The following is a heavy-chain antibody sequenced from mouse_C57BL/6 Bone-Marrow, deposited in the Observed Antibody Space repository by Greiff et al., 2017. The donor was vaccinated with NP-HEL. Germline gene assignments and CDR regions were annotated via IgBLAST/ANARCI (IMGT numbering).Heavy chain of an antibody. J-gene: IGHJ1*03. CDR3: AKRSYYYCGSSHWYFDV. Sequence: QVQLQQSGPGLVQPSQSLSITCTVSGFSLTSYGVHWVRQSPGKGLEWLGVIWRGGSTDYNAAFMSRLSITKDNSKSQVFFKMNSLQADDTAIYYCAKRSYYYCGSSHWYFDVWGTGTSVTVSS. CDR2: IWRGGST. V-gene: IGHV2-5*01. D-gene: IGHD1-1*01. CDR1: GFSLTSYG.